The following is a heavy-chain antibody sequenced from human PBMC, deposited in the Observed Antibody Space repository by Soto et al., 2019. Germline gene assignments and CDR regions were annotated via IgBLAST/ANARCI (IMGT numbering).Heavy chain of an antibody. CDR3: ARDQVSSSWLINWFDP. CDR1: GGSISSYY. J-gene: IGHJ5*02. V-gene: IGHV4-4*07. CDR2: IYTSGST. D-gene: IGHD6-13*01. Sequence: KPSETLSLTCTVSGGSISSYYWSWIRQPAGKGLEWIGRIYTSGSTNYNPSLKSRVTMSVDTSKNQFSLKLSSVTAADTAVYYCARDQVSSSWLINWFDPWGQGTLVTVSS.